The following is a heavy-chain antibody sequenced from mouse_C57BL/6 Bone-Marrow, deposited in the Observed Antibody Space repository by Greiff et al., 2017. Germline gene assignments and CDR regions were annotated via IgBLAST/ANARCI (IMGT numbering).Heavy chain of an antibody. Sequence: EVMLVESGGGLVKPGGSLKLSCAASGFTFSSYAMSWVRQTPEKRLEWVATISDGGSYTYYPDNVKGRFTISRDNAKNTLYLQMSHLKSEDTAMYYCARDWDGHAMDYWGQGTSVTVSS. CDR1: GFTFSSYA. V-gene: IGHV5-4*01. D-gene: IGHD2-3*01. CDR2: ISDGGSYT. J-gene: IGHJ4*01. CDR3: ARDWDGHAMDY.